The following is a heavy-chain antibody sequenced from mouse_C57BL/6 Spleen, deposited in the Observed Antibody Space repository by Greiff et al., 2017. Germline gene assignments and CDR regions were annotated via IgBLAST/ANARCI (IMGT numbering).Heavy chain of an antibody. D-gene: IGHD1-1*01. CDR3: ARIEDYYGSSYAWFAY. V-gene: IGHV8-8*01. Sequence: QVTLKVSGPGILQPSQTLSLTCSFSGFSLSTFGMGVGWIRQPSGKGLEWLAHIWWDDDKYYNPALKSRLTISKDTSKNQVFLKIANVDTADTATYYCARIEDYYGSSYAWFAYWGQGTLVTVSA. CDR1: GFSLSTFGMG. J-gene: IGHJ3*01. CDR2: IWWDDDK.